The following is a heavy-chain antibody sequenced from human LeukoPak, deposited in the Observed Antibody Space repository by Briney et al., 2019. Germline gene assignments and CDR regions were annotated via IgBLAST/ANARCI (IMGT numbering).Heavy chain of an antibody. Sequence: PGGSLRLSCAVSGLNFRSFWMSWVRQAPGKGLEWVANIKQDETEKFYVDSVKGRFTIPRDNAKNSLYLQMNSLRVEDSAVYYCARGFYFSMTELYYLDLWGRGTLVTVSS. CDR3: ARGFYFSMTELYYLDL. CDR2: IKQDETEK. J-gene: IGHJ2*01. D-gene: IGHD2-8*01. CDR1: GLNFRSFW. V-gene: IGHV3-7*04.